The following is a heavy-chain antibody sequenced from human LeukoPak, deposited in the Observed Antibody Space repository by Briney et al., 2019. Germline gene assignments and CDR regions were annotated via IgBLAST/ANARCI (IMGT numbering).Heavy chain of an antibody. CDR2: VYPGDSDT. V-gene: IGHV5-51*01. J-gene: IGHJ1*01. D-gene: IGHD6-13*01. CDR3: ARRGGRYSSSPGPFQH. Sequence: GESLKISCKASGYTFSNYWIGWVRQMPGKGLEWMGIVYPGDSDTRYSPSFQGQVTISADKSINTAYLWWSSLKASDTAIYYCARRGGRYSSSPGPFQHWGQGTLVTVSS. CDR1: GYTFSNYW.